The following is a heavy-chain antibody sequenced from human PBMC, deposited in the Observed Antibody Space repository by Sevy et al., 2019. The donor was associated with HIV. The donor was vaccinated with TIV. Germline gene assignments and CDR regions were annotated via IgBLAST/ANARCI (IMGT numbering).Heavy chain of an antibody. J-gene: IGHJ4*02. CDR3: ARLPQWLGPSSDS. CDR2: IYTGGCT. V-gene: IGHV4-39*01. Sequence: SETLSLTCPVSGASMSSSHYWAWIRQPPGKGLVWVASIYTGGCTYYNPSLKARLTISIGTSKNKFSLNLNSVTATDTAIYYCARLPQWLGPSSDSWGPGTLVTVSS. D-gene: IGHD6-19*01. CDR1: GASMSSSHY.